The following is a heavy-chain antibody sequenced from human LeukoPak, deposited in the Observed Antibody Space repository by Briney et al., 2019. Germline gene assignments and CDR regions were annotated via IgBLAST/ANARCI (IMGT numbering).Heavy chain of an antibody. D-gene: IGHD5-24*01. CDR3: AKANRDGYNYYDY. CDR1: GFTFSSYV. Sequence: GGSLRLSCGASGFTFSSYVMSWVRQAPGKGLEWVLTISGDGGVTYYADSVKGRFTSSRDNSKDTLYLQMNSLRAEDTAAYYCAKANRDGYNYYDYWGQGTLVTVSS. J-gene: IGHJ4*02. V-gene: IGHV3-23*01. CDR2: ISGDGGVT.